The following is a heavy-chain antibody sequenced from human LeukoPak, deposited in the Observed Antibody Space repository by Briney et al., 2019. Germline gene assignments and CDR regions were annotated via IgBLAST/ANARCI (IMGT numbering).Heavy chain of an antibody. CDR2: ISGSGDYT. J-gene: IGHJ4*02. CDR1: GFTFSSYA. CDR3: AKDIVGPRWNFDY. D-gene: IGHD1-26*01. V-gene: IGHV3-23*01. Sequence: GGSLRLSCAASGFTFSSYAMSWVHQAPGKGLEWVSTISGSGDYTYYADSVKGRFTISRDNSKNTVYLQMKSLRAEDTAVYYCAKDIVGPRWNFDYWGQGTLVTVSS.